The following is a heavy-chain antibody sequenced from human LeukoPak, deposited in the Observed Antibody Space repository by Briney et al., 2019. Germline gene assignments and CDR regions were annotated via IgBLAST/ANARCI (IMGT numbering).Heavy chain of an antibody. CDR2: MNPNSGNT. Sequence: ASVKVSCKASGYTFTSYDISWVRQATGQGLEWMGWMNPNSGNTGYAQKFQGRVTITRNTSISTAYMELSSLRSEDTAVYYCARASLRYLDWLFPRGVPYYFDYWGQGTLVTVSS. J-gene: IGHJ4*02. V-gene: IGHV1-8*03. D-gene: IGHD3-9*01. CDR3: ARASLRYLDWLFPRGVPYYFDY. CDR1: GYTFTSYD.